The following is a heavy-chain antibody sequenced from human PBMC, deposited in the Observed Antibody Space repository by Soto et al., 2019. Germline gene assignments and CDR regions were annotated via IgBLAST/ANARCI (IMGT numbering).Heavy chain of an antibody. Sequence: QVQLVQSGAEVKKPGASVKVSCRASGYTFTNYYIHWVRQAPGQGLEWMAIINPMSGSTNYAQNFLGRVTLSMDTSTTTVYMDLSRLSFEDPAVYFCARDLLAGDFWGQGTLVTVSS. CDR2: INPMSGST. CDR3: ARDLLAGDF. D-gene: IGHD3-10*01. CDR1: GYTFTNYY. V-gene: IGHV1-46*01. J-gene: IGHJ4*02.